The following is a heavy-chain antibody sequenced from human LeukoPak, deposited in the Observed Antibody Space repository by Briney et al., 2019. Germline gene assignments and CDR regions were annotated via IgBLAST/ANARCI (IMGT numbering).Heavy chain of an antibody. CDR1: GGSLSSYY. Sequence: PLETLSLTCTVSGGSLSSYYWSWLRQPAGKGLEWIGRIYTSGSTNYNPSLKSRVTMSVDTSKNLFSLKLSSVTAAETAVDYCARVLITVGGVIVINAFDIWGQGTMVTVSS. J-gene: IGHJ3*02. D-gene: IGHD3-16*02. CDR3: ARVLITVGGVIVINAFDI. CDR2: IYTSGST. V-gene: IGHV4-4*07.